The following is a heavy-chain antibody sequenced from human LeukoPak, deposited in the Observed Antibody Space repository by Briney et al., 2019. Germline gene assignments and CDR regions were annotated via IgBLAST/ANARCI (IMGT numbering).Heavy chain of an antibody. CDR2: ISAYNGNT. V-gene: IGHV1-18*04. J-gene: IGHJ4*02. CDR1: GYTFTSYG. Sequence: ASVKVSCKASGYTFTSYGISWVRQAPGQGLEWMGWISAYNGNTNYAQKFQGRVTMTEDTSTDTAYMELSSLRSEDTAVYYCATDDGTAMGNHFDYWGQGTLVTVSS. D-gene: IGHD5-18*01. CDR3: ATDDGTAMGNHFDY.